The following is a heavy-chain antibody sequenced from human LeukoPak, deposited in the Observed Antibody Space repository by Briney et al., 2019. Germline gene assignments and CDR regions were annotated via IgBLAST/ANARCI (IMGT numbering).Heavy chain of an antibody. Sequence: GGSLRLSCAASGFTFSSYAMHWVRQAPGKGLEWVAVISYDGSNKYYADSVKGRFTISRDNSKNTLYLQMNSLRAEDTAVYYCARGSGGRTIWEVVPAAQSSNYYYYGMDVWGQGTTVTVSS. CDR2: ISYDGSNK. J-gene: IGHJ6*02. CDR3: ARGSGGRTIWEVVPAAQSSNYYYYGMDV. V-gene: IGHV3-30-3*01. CDR1: GFTFSSYA. D-gene: IGHD2-2*01.